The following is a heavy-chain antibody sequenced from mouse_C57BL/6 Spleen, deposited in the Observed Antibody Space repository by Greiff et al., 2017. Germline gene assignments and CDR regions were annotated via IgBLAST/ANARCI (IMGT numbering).Heavy chain of an antibody. Sequence: QVQLQQPGAELVRPGTSVKLSCKASGYTFTSYWMHWVKQRPGQGLEWIGVIDPSDSYTNSNQKFKGKATLTVDTSSSTAYMQLSSLTSDDSAVYYCASYSNYIDYWGQGTTLTVSS. CDR2: IDPSDSYT. J-gene: IGHJ2*01. CDR1: GYTFTSYW. D-gene: IGHD2-5*01. CDR3: ASYSNYIDY. V-gene: IGHV1-59*01.